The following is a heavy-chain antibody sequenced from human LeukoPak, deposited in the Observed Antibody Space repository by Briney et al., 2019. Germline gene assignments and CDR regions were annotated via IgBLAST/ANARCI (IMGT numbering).Heavy chain of an antibody. D-gene: IGHD3-10*01. J-gene: IGHJ4*02. CDR2: ITSGVGIT. CDR1: GFTLSNYG. CDR3: AKGDYYDFDY. Sequence: GGSLRLSCAASGFTLSNYGMNWVRQAPGKGLEWVSIITSGVGITYYADSVKGRFTISRDNSKNTLYLQMNSLRAEDTAVYYCAKGDYYDFDYWGQGTLVTVSS. V-gene: IGHV3-23*01.